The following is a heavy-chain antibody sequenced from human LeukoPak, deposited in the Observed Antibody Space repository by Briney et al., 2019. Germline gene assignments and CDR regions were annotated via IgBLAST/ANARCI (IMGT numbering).Heavy chain of an antibody. J-gene: IGHJ4*02. CDR3: ARDEREFYGDYGFGY. V-gene: IGHV3-7*01. D-gene: IGHD4-17*01. CDR1: GFTFSSYW. Sequence: PGGSLRLSCAASGFTFSSYWMSWVRQAPGKGMEWVANIKQDGSEKYYVDSVKGRFTISRDNAKNSLYLQMNSLRAEDTAVYYCARDEREFYGDYGFGYWGQGTLVTVSS. CDR2: IKQDGSEK.